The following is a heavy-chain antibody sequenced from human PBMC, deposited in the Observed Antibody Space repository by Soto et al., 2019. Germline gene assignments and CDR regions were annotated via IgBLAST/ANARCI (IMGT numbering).Heavy chain of an antibody. D-gene: IGHD2-2*01. CDR1: GGSISSGGYY. CDR3: ARASCSSTSCYRENWFDP. V-gene: IGHV4-31*03. CDR2: IYYSGST. J-gene: IGHJ5*02. Sequence: SETLSLTCTVSGGSISSGGYYWSWIRQHPXKGLEWIGYIYYSGSTYYNPSLKSRVTISVDTSKNQFSLKLSSVTAADTAVYYCARASCSSTSCYRENWFDPWGQGTLVTVSS.